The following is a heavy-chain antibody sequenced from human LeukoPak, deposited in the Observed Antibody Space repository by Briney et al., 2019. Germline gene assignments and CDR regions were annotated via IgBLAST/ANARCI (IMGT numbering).Heavy chain of an antibody. CDR1: GFTFSRYW. D-gene: IGHD6-19*01. J-gene: IGHJ3*01. CDR2: ISGSDGAT. CDR3: AKGEWLLKAFDF. Sequence: VQPGGSLRLSCAASGFTFSRYWMHWVRQAPGKGLEWLSSISGSDGATYYPDSVKGRFTISRDNSKYMLYLQMNSLRAEDTALYYCAKGEWLLKAFDFWGQGTMVTVSS. V-gene: IGHV3-23*01.